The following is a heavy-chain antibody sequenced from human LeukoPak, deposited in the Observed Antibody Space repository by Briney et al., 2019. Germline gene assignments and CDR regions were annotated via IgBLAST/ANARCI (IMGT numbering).Heavy chain of an antibody. CDR1: GYTFTSNY. J-gene: IGHJ6*03. CDR2: ISPSCGST. CDR3: ARVEKRSYSSGWQAGYYYYYMDV. Sequence: ASVKVSCKAFGYTFTSNYIHWVRQAPGQGPELKGVISPSCGSTTYAQKFQVRVTLTRDMSTSTDYLELSSLRSEDTAVYYCARVEKRSYSSGWQAGYYYYYMDVWGKGTTVTISS. V-gene: IGHV1-46*01. D-gene: IGHD6-19*01.